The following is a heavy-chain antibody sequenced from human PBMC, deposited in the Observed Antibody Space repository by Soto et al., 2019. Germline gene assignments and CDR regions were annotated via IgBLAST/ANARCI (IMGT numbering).Heavy chain of an antibody. Sequence: QVQLQESGPGLVKPSQTLSLTCTVSGGSISSGGYYWSWIRQHPGKGLEWIGYIYYSGSTYYNPSLKSRVTISVNTPRNLFSLKLGSGPAADTAVYFGGRDPYGPYYYDGGGGGYWGQGTLVTVSS. CDR1: GGSISSGGYY. V-gene: IGHV4-31*03. D-gene: IGHD3-22*01. J-gene: IGHJ4*02. CDR3: GRDPYGPYYYDGGGGGY. CDR2: IYYSGST.